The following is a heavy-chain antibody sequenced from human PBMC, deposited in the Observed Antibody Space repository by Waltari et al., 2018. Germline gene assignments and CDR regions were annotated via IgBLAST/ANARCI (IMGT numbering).Heavy chain of an antibody. CDR2: IHHSGST. V-gene: IGHV4-38-2*02. D-gene: IGHD6-6*01. CDR3: AKDAKKNLVPFLDY. Sequence: QVQLQESGPGLVKPSETLSLTCAVSGYSISTDYYWVWIRQPPGKGLEWIGNIHHSGSTYYNPSLKSRVSISLDTSKNQFSLELSSLTADDTAVYYCAKDAKKNLVPFLDYWGQGTLVTVSS. CDR1: GYSISTDYY. J-gene: IGHJ4*02.